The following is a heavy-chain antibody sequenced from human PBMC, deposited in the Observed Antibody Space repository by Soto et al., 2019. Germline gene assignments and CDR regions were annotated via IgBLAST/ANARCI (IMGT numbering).Heavy chain of an antibody. D-gene: IGHD6-13*01. CDR3: ARDNDIAAFDY. CDR1: GFTFSSYG. J-gene: IGHJ4*02. CDR2: IWYDGSNK. V-gene: IGHV3-33*01. Sequence: QVQLVESGGGVVQPGRSLRLSCAASGFTFSSYGMHWVRQAPGKGLEWVAVIWYDGSNKYYADSVKGRFTISRDNSKNTLYRQMNSLRAEDTAVYYCARDNDIAAFDYWGQGTLVTVSS.